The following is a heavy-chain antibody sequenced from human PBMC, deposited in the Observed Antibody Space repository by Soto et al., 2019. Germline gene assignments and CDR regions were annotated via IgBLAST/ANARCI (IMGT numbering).Heavy chain of an antibody. J-gene: IGHJ4*02. CDR3: ARVALDTATGSDSFDY. CDR2: IIPIFGTA. CDR1: GGTFSSYA. D-gene: IGHD5-18*01. V-gene: IGHV1-69*13. Sequence: GASVKVSCKASGGTFSSYAINWVRQAPGQGLEWMGGIIPIFGTANYAQKFQGRVTITADESTSTAYMELSSLRSEDTAVYYCARVALDTATGSDSFDYWGQGTLVTVSS.